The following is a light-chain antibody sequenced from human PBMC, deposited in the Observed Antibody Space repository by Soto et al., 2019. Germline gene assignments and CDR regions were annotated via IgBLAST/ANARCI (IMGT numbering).Light chain of an antibody. V-gene: IGKV1-17*01. CDR3: QQYDSFSVT. CDR1: QGIRSE. J-gene: IGKJ5*01. CDR2: TAS. Sequence: DIQMTQSPSSLSASVGDRVTITCRASQGIRSELGWYQQKPGKAPNLLIYTASTLQSGVPSRFSGSGSGTEFRLTISTMQPDDFATYYCQQYDSFSVTFGQGTRLENK.